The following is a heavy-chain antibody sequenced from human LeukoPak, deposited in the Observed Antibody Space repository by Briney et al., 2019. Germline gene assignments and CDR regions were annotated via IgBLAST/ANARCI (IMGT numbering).Heavy chain of an antibody. CDR3: ARVVTMIVDWYFDL. CDR2: IIPIFGTA. J-gene: IGHJ2*01. CDR1: GGTFSNYA. Sequence: SVKVSCKASGGTFSNYAISWVRQAPGQGLEWMGGIIPIFGTANYAQKFQGRVTITADESTSTAYMELSSLRSEDTAVYYCARVVTMIVDWYFDLWGRGTLVTVSS. V-gene: IGHV1-69*13. D-gene: IGHD3-22*01.